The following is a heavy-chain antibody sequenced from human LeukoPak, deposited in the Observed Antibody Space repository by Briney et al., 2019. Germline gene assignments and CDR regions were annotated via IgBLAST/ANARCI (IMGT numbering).Heavy chain of an antibody. D-gene: IGHD6-13*01. CDR1: GFTVSTNY. Sequence: QAGGSLRLSCAASGFTVSTNYMSWVRQAPGKGLEWVSVIYSGGSTYYADSVKGRFTISRDNSKNTLYLQMNSLRAEDTAVYYCARASIAAAGHYFDYWGQGTLVTVSS. V-gene: IGHV3-66*01. J-gene: IGHJ4*02. CDR3: ARASIAAAGHYFDY. CDR2: IYSGGST.